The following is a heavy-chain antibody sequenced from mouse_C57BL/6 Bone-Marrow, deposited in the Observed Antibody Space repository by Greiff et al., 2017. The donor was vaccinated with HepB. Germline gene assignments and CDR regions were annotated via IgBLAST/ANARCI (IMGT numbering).Heavy chain of an antibody. CDR1: GFTFSSYT. V-gene: IGHV5-9*01. CDR3: ARHYGYDPLAMDY. Sequence: EVMLVESGGGLVKPGGSLKLSCAASGFTFSSYTMSWVCQTPEKRLEWVATISGGGGNTYYPDSVKGRFTISRDNAKNTLYLQMSSLRSEDTALYYCARHYGYDPLAMDYWGQGTSVTVSS. D-gene: IGHD2-2*01. CDR2: ISGGGGNT. J-gene: IGHJ4*01.